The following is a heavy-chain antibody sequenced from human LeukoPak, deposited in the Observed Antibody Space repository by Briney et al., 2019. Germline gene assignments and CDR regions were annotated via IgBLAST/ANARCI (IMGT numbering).Heavy chain of an antibody. V-gene: IGHV4-39*01. CDR1: GGSISSSSYY. Sequence: SETLSLTCTVSGGSISSSSYYRGWIRQPPGKGLEWIGSIYYSGSTYYNPSLKSRVTISVDTSKNQFSLKLSSVTAADTAVYYCARHLTYFDYWGQGTLVTVSS. J-gene: IGHJ4*02. CDR3: ARHLTYFDY. CDR2: IYYSGST.